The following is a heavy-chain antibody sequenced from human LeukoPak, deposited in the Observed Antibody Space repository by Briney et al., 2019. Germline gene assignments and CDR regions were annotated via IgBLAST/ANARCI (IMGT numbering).Heavy chain of an antibody. V-gene: IGHV3-48*03. CDR2: ISSSGGTI. D-gene: IGHD3-22*01. Sequence: GGPLRLSCAASGSTFSNYEMNWVRQAPGKGLEWVSYISSSGGTIYYADSVKGRFTISRDNAKNLLYLQMNSLRAEDTAVYYCAKVGYYYDSSGYYGGGSYDFWGQGTLVTVSS. CDR1: GSTFSNYE. CDR3: AKVGYYYDSSGYYGGGSYDF. J-gene: IGHJ4*02.